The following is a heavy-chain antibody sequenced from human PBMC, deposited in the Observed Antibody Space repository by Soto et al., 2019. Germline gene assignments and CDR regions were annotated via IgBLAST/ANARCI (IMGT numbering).Heavy chain of an antibody. Sequence: GGSLRLSCAASGFTFSSYGMHWVRQAPGKGLEWVAVISYDGSNKYYADSVKGRFTISRDNSKNTLYLQMNSLRAVDTAVYYCAKDQSRYCSGGSCYFTWGQGTLVTVSS. J-gene: IGHJ5*02. D-gene: IGHD2-15*01. V-gene: IGHV3-30*18. CDR3: AKDQSRYCSGGSCYFT. CDR2: ISYDGSNK. CDR1: GFTFSSYG.